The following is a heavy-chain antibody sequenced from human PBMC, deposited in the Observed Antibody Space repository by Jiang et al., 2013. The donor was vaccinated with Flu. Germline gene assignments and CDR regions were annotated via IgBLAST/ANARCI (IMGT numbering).Heavy chain of an antibody. D-gene: IGHD4-17*01. CDR3: ARVRYGDYSYYFDY. CDR1: GGSISSSSYY. J-gene: IGHJ4*02. V-gene: IGHV4-39*07. Sequence: PGLVKPSETLSLTCTVSGGSISSSSYYWGWIRQPPGKGLEWIGSIYYSGSTYSNPSLKSRVTISLDTSKKQFSLKLSSVTAADTAVYYCARVRYGDYSYYFDYWGQGTLVTVSS. CDR2: IYYSGST.